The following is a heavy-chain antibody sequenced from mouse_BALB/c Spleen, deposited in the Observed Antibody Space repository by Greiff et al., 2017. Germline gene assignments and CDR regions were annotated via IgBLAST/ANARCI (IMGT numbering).Heavy chain of an antibody. Sequence: VQLQQPGAELVKPGASVKLSCKASGYTFTSYWMPWVKLRPGQGFEWIGEINPSNGGTNYNEKFKRKATLTVDKSSSTAYMQLSSLTSEDSAVYYCTIDDSPYYYGSSPFAYWGQGTLVTVSA. CDR2: INPSNGGT. D-gene: IGHD1-1*01. J-gene: IGHJ3*01. CDR3: TIDDSPYYYGSSPFAY. V-gene: IGHV1S16*01. CDR1: GYTFTSYW.